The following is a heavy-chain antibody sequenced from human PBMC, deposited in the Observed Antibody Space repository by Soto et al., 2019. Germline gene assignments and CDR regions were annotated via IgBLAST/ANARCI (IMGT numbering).Heavy chain of an antibody. CDR3: ARVVVAAETDAFDI. CDR1: GGSFSGYY. Sequence: QVQVQQWGAGLLKPSETLSLSCAVYGGSFSGYYWSWIRQPPGKGLEWIGEINHSGSTNYNPSLKSRVTISVDTSKNQFSLKLSSVTAADTAVYYCARVVVAAETDAFDIWGQGTMVAVSS. V-gene: IGHV4-34*01. J-gene: IGHJ3*02. CDR2: INHSGST. D-gene: IGHD2-15*01.